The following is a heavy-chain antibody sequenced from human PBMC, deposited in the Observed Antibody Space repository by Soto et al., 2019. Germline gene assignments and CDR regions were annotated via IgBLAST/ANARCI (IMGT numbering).Heavy chain of an antibody. Sequence: LSLTCTVSGGSINSNNYYWAWIRQPPGKGLAWIASIYYDGSTYYNPSLKSRVSISVDTSKNHFSLKLSSATAADTAVYYCAKVVVAATRHTDFDSWGQGTLVTVS. D-gene: IGHD2-15*01. CDR2: IYYDGST. CDR3: AKVVVAATRHTDFDS. J-gene: IGHJ4*02. CDR1: GGSINSNNYY. V-gene: IGHV4-39*02.